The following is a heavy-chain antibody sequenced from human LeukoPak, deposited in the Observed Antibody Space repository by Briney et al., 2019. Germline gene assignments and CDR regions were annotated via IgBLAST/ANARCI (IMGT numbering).Heavy chain of an antibody. CDR3: AKAPGTAYPDY. Sequence: GGSLRLSCAASGFNFQAYAMHWVRQAPGKGLEWVSGISWHSANIGYADSVKGRFTISRDNDKNSLYLQMNSLRAEDTAVYYCAKAPGTAYPDYWGQGTLVTVSS. D-gene: IGHD1-14*01. CDR1: GFNFQAYA. CDR2: ISWHSANI. V-gene: IGHV3-9*01. J-gene: IGHJ4*02.